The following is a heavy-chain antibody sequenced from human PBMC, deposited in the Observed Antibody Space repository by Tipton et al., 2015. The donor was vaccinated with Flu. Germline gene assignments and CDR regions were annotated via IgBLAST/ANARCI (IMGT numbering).Heavy chain of an antibody. CDR2: IYRSGST. CDR1: GDSITSAYY. D-gene: IGHD3-10*02. J-gene: IGHJ4*02. Sequence: TLSLTCLVSGDSITSAYYWGWVRRPPGKGLEWIGTIYRSGSTYYNPSLKSRLTISVDTSQNQFSLRLSSVTAADTAVYYCARHTGDSVRGVIDYWGQGTLVTVSS. CDR3: ARHTGDSVRGVIDY. V-gene: IGHV4-38-2*01.